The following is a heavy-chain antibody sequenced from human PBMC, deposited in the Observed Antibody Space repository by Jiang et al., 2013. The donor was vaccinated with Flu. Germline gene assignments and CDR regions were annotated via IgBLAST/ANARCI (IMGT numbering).Heavy chain of an antibody. CDR2: IYYTGST. D-gene: IGHD1-26*01. J-gene: IGHJ4*02. V-gene: IGHV4-59*08. CDR3: ARHAVVAGAPSFDF. Sequence: GKGLEWIAYIYYTGSTNYNPSLKGRVTISQDMSKNQFSLKLNSVTAADTAVYYCARHAVVAGAPSFDFWGQGTLVSVS.